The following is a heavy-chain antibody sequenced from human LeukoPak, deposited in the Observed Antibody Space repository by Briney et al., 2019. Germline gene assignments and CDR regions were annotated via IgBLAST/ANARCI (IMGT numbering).Heavy chain of an antibody. CDR1: GFTFSSYS. Sequence: GGSPRLSCAASGFTFSSYSMNWVRQAPGKGLEWVSSISSSSSYIYFADSVKGRFTISRDNARNSLYLQMNSLRAEDTAVYYCARGYSNYGYAFDIWGQGTMVTVSS. V-gene: IGHV3-21*01. D-gene: IGHD4-11*01. CDR3: ARGYSNYGYAFDI. J-gene: IGHJ3*02. CDR2: ISSSSSYI.